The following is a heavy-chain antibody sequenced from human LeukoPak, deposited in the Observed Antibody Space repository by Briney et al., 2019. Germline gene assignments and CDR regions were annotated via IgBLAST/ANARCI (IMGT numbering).Heavy chain of an antibody. J-gene: IGHJ4*02. V-gene: IGHV3-30*02. CDR2: IRHDGSNK. D-gene: IGHD3-10*01. CDR3: AKDDAWLRFGE. CDR1: GFTFSSYG. Sequence: GGSLRLSCAASGFTFSSYGMHWVRQAPGKGLDWVAFIRHDGSNKYYADSVKGRFTISRDNSKNTLYLEVISLTAEDTAVYYCAKDDAWLRFGEWSQGTLVTVSS.